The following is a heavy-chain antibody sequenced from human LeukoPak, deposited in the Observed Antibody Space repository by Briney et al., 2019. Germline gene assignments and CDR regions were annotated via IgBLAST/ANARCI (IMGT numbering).Heavy chain of an antibody. CDR1: GYTFTSYG. V-gene: IGHV1-18*01. D-gene: IGHD2-2*01. CDR2: ISAYNGNT. CDR3: ARVPVVPAARSNYYYYGMDV. Sequence: ASVKVSCKASGYTFTSYGISWVRQAPGQGLEWMGWISAYNGNTNYSQKLQGRVTMTTDTSTSTAYMELRSLRSDHTAVYYCARVPVVPAARSNYYYYGMDVWGQGTTVTVSS. J-gene: IGHJ6*02.